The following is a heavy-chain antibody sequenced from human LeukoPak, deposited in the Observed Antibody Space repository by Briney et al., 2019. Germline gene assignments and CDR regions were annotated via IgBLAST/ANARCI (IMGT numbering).Heavy chain of an antibody. CDR1: GFTFSNYG. J-gene: IGHJ5*02. D-gene: IGHD3-22*01. CDR2: TRNKANSYTT. Sequence: GGSLRLSCAASGFTFSNYGMHWVRQAPGKGLEWVGRTRNKANSYTTEYAASVKGRFTTSRDDSKNSLYLQMNSLKTEDTAVYYCTRDSYYYDSSGPTNWFDPWGQGTLVTVSS. CDR3: TRDSYYYDSSGPTNWFDP. V-gene: IGHV3-72*01.